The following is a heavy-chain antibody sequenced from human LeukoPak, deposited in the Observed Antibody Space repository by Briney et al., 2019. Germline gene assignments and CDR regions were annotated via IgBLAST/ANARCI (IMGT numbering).Heavy chain of an antibody. CDR3: ARRSGSGNYAWDAFDI. J-gene: IGHJ3*02. D-gene: IGHD3-10*01. CDR2: IWYDGSTK. Sequence: PGGSLRLSCTASGFMFNNFGMHWVRQAPGKGLEWVAVIWYDGSTKYYADSVKGRFTISRDNSKNTLYPEMISLKADDTAVYFCARRSGSGNYAWDAFDIWGQGTMVTVSS. V-gene: IGHV3-33*08. CDR1: GFMFNNFG.